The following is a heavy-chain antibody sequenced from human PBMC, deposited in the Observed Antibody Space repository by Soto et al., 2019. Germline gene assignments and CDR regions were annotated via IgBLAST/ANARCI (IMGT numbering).Heavy chain of an antibody. CDR3: ARCGSGLSAFDI. CDR1: GFTFSSYG. CDR2: IWYDGSNK. J-gene: IGHJ3*02. D-gene: IGHD2-21*01. V-gene: IGHV3-33*01. Sequence: GGSLRLSCAASGFTFSSYGMHWVRQAPGKGLEWVAVIWYDGSNKYYADSVKGRFTISRVNSKNTLYLQMNSLRAEDTAVYYCARCGSGLSAFDIWGQGTMVTVSS.